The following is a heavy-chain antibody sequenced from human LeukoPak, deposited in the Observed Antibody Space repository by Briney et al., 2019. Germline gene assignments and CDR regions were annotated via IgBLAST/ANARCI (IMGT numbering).Heavy chain of an antibody. D-gene: IGHD3-3*01. CDR3: ARDHGDNLWSGYLD. J-gene: IGHJ4*02. V-gene: IGHV3-74*01. CDR2: INSDGSIT. Sequence: GGSLRLSCAASGFTFTTYWMHWVRQAPGKGLVWVSHINSDGSITSYADSVKGRFTISRDNAKNSLYLQMSSLRAEDTAVYYCARDHGDNLWSGYLDWGQGTLVTVSS. CDR1: GFTFTTYW.